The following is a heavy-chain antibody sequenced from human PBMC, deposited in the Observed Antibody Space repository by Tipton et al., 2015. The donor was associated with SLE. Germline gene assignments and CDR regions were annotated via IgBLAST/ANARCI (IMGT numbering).Heavy chain of an antibody. Sequence: TLSLTCTVSGGSISSYYWSWIRQPAGKGLEWIGRIYTSGSTNYNPSLKSRVTMSVDTSKNQFSLKLSSVTAADTAVYYCARSYYDSSGYIPGFDPWGQGTLVTVSS. CDR3: ARSYYDSSGYIPGFDP. V-gene: IGHV4-4*07. D-gene: IGHD3-22*01. CDR2: IYTSGST. J-gene: IGHJ5*02. CDR1: GGSISSYY.